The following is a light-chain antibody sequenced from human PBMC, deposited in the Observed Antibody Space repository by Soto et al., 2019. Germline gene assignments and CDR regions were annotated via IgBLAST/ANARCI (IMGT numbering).Light chain of an antibody. CDR1: QSVSSN. V-gene: IGKV3-15*01. CDR3: QQYNNWPWT. Sequence: EIVMTQSPASLSVSPGERATLSCRASQSVSSNLAWYQQNPGQAPRLLIYGASTRATDIPARFSGSGSGTEFTLSISSLQSEDFAVYYGQQYNNWPWTFGQGTKVEIK. CDR2: GAS. J-gene: IGKJ1*01.